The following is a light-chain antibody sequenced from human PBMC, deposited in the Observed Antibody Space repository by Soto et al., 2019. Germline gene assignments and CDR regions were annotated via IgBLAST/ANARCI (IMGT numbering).Light chain of an antibody. Sequence: EIVLTQSPGTLSLSPGERATLSCRASQSVSSSYLAWYQQKPGQAPRLLIYGASSRATGIPDRFSGSGSGTDFTLPISRLEPEDFPVYYCQQYGSSAWTFGQGTKVEIK. CDR1: QSVSSSY. CDR2: GAS. J-gene: IGKJ1*01. CDR3: QQYGSSAWT. V-gene: IGKV3-20*01.